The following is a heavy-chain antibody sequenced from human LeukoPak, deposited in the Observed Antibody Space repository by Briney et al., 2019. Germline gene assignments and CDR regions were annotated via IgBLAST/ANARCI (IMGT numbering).Heavy chain of an antibody. Sequence: PGGSLRLSCAASAFTFSTYNMNWVRQAPGKGLEWVPSISSSSTYMYYADSMKGRFTISRDNAKHSLYLQMNSLRAEDTAVYYCARSAGLADGFDMWGQGTMVTVSS. V-gene: IGHV3-21*01. J-gene: IGHJ3*02. CDR1: AFTFSTYN. D-gene: IGHD3-3*01. CDR3: ARSAGLADGFDM. CDR2: ISSSSTYM.